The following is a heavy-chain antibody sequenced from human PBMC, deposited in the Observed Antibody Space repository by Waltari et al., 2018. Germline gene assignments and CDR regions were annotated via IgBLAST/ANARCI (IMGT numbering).Heavy chain of an antibody. V-gene: IGHV3-23*01. Sequence: EVQLLESGGGLVQPGGSLRLSCAASGFTFSSHAMSWVRQAPGKGLEWVPAISGSGGSTYYADSVKGRFTISRDNSKNTLYLQMNSLRAEDTAVYYCAKDRLYSSSSYYYYGMDVWGQGTTVTVSS. CDR3: AKDRLYSSSSYYYYGMDV. CDR2: ISGSGGST. D-gene: IGHD6-6*01. CDR1: GFTFSSHA. J-gene: IGHJ6*02.